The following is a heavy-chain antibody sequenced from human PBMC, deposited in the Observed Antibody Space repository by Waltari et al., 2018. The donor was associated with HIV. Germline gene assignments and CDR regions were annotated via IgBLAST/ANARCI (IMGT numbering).Heavy chain of an antibody. CDR2: ASLSGST. V-gene: IGHV4-38-2*01. CDR3: GSGSRRGHSHGIDY. D-gene: IGHD5-18*01. Sequence: QVQLHESGPGMVKPSETLSLTCAVSGYSISSDYYWGWIRQPPGKGLEWIGSASLSGSTYYSPSLKSRVTISLDTSKNQFSLKLNSVAAADTAVYYCGSGSRRGHSHGIDYWGQGTLVTVSS. CDR1: GYSISSDYY. J-gene: IGHJ4*02.